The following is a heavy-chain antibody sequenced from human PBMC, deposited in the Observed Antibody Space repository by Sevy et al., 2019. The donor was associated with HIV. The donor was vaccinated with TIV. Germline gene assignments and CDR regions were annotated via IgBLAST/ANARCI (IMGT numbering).Heavy chain of an antibody. CDR3: AREYYGFWSGPSNFYFGMDV. Sequence: GGSLRLSCAASGFTFNTYTMHWVRQAPGKGLEWVAAISHDGSNRNYADSVKGRFTVSRDDSKNTVSLQMNSLRREDTALYYCAREYYGFWSGPSNFYFGMDVWGQGTTVTVSS. D-gene: IGHD3-3*01. V-gene: IGHV3-30-3*01. CDR2: ISHDGSNR. J-gene: IGHJ6*02. CDR1: GFTFNTYT.